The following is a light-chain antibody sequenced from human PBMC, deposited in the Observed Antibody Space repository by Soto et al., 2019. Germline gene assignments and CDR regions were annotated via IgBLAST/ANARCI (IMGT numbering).Light chain of an antibody. CDR1: SSDVGGYNY. V-gene: IGLV2-8*01. J-gene: IGLJ3*02. CDR2: EVS. Sequence: QSVLTQPPSASGSPGQSVTISCTGTSSDVGGYNYVSWYQQHPGKAPKLMIYEVSERPSGVPDRFSGSKSSNTASLTVSGLQAEDEADYYCCSYAGSSSWVFGGGTKLTVL. CDR3: CSYAGSSSWV.